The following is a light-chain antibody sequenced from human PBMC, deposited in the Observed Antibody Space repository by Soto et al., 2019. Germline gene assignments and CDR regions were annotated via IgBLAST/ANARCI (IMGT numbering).Light chain of an antibody. J-gene: IGKJ2*01. CDR3: QQYNNWPPMYT. V-gene: IGKV3-15*01. CDR1: QSVSSN. Sequence: EIVMTQSPATLSVSPGERATLSCRASQSVSSNLAWYQQKPGQAPRLLIYGASTRATGIPARFSGSGSGTEFTLTISSLQSEDFAVYDCQQYNNWPPMYTFGQGTKVDIK. CDR2: GAS.